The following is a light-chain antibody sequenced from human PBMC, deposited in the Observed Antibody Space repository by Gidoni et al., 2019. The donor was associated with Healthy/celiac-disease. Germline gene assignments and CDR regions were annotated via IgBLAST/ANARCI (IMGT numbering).Light chain of an antibody. CDR1: RSISSN. CDR2: GAS. J-gene: IGKJ4*02. CDR3: QQYNSWPRT. V-gene: IGKV3-15*01. Sequence: LATTPPPAPLSDSPGASATLSCWACRSISSNVLWYQQKPDQPHSLLISGASTRATGIPPWFSGRGAGTEFTLTISSLQSEYFAYYYCQQYNSWPRTFGGGTKVEIK.